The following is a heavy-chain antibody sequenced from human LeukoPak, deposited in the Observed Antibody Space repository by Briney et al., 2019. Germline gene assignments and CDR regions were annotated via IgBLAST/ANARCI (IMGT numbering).Heavy chain of an antibody. CDR1: GGSISSSTYY. Sequence: SETLSLTCTVSGGSISSSTYYWGWIRQPPGKGLELIGSKYYSGNSYYNPSLKSRVSISVDTSKNQFSLKLSSVTAADTAVYYCVRLYYYYGTDVWGQGTTVTVSS. CDR2: KYYSGNS. V-gene: IGHV4-39*01. J-gene: IGHJ6*02. CDR3: VRLYYYYGTDV.